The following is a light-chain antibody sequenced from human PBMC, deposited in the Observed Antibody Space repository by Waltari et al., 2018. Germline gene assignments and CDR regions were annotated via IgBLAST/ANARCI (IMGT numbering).Light chain of an antibody. V-gene: IGLV1-51*02. Sequence: QSVLTQPPSVSAAPGQKVTISCSGSNSNIGNNYVSWYQQIPGTAPQLPIEKTNRRPSRIPDRFSGSKPGTSATLGITGLQTGDEADDYCGTWDGSLRAGVFGGGTKLIVL. CDR2: KTN. CDR1: NSNIGNNY. J-gene: IGLJ3*02. CDR3: GTWDGSLRAGV.